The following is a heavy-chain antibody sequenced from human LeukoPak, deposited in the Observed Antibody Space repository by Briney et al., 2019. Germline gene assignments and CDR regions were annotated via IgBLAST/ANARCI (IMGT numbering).Heavy chain of an antibody. D-gene: IGHD5-18*01. Sequence: ASVKVSCKASRYTFTNHDINWVRQASGQGLEWMGWMNPKSGNTGHLQKFQGRVTMTRDTSMSTAFMELSSLTSEDTAVYYCARGVNSQGTAMVLFDSWGQGSLVTVSS. CDR1: RYTFTNHD. CDR2: MNPKSGNT. J-gene: IGHJ4*02. V-gene: IGHV1-8*01. CDR3: ARGVNSQGTAMVLFDS.